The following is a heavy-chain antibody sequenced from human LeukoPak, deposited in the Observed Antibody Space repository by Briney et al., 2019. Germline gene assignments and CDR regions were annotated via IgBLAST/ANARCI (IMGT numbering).Heavy chain of an antibody. D-gene: IGHD6-6*01. CDR2: IIPGGGGA. CDR1: GYSFVSYY. J-gene: IGHJ4*02. Sequence: ASVKVSCTASGYSFVSYYLHWVRQAPGQGLEWMGMIIPGGGGASYAQKFRGRVTMTTDMSTNSVNMELSSLTSEDTAEYYCARGGDSHYSSSSRFDNWGQGTLVTVSS. CDR3: ARGGDSHYSSSSRFDN. V-gene: IGHV1-46*01.